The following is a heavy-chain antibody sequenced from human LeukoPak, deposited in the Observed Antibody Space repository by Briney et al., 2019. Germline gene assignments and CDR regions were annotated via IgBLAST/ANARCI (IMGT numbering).Heavy chain of an antibody. J-gene: IGHJ4*02. Sequence: ASVKVSCKASGYTFTGYYMHWVRQAPGQGLEWMGWINPNSGGTNYAQKFQGRVTMTRDTSISTAYMELSRLRSDDTAVYYCAKTAAPYYYDSSGYYSDYWGQGPLVTVSS. V-gene: IGHV1-2*02. CDR1: GYTFTGYY. CDR2: INPNSGGT. CDR3: AKTAAPYYYDSSGYYSDY. D-gene: IGHD3-22*01.